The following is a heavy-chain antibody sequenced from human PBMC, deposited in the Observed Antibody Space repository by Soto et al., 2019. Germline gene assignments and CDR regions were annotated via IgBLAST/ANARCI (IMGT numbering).Heavy chain of an antibody. CDR1: NGSISTYY. Sequence: PSETLSLTCTVSNGSISTYYWSWVRQAPGKGLEWIGYVYYSGTTNYNPSLKSRVTISVDTSKNQFSLKLKSVTAADTAVYYFAKDYLWTGFDPWGQGTPVTVSS. J-gene: IGHJ5*02. CDR2: VYYSGTT. CDR3: AKDYLWTGFDP. D-gene: IGHD2-21*01. V-gene: IGHV4-59*01.